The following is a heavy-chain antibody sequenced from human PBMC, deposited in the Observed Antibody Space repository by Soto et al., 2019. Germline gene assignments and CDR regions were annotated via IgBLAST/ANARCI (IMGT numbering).Heavy chain of an antibody. CDR1: GYIFTSYG. CDR2: ISGYNGKT. J-gene: IGHJ6*02. CDR3: ARGKFMDGLDV. V-gene: IGHV1-18*01. D-gene: IGHD3-10*01. Sequence: GASVKVSCKASGYIFTSYGISWVRQAPGQGLEWMGWISGYNGKTYYAQNLQGRVTMTTDTSTSAAYMEVRSLRSGDTAVYYCARGKFMDGLDVWGPGTTVTVSS.